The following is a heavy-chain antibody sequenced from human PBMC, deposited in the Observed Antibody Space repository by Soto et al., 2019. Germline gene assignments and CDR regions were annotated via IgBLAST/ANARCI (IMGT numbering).Heavy chain of an antibody. Sequence: GGSLRLSCAASGFTFSSYAMHWVRQAPGKGLEWVAVISYDGSNKYYADSVKGRFTISRDNSKNTLYLQMNSLRAEDTAVYYCARLRFLEWSPPSYYYYYGMDVWGQGTTVTVSS. CDR1: GFTFSSYA. J-gene: IGHJ6*02. CDR3: ARLRFLEWSPPSYYYYYGMDV. D-gene: IGHD3-3*01. V-gene: IGHV3-30-3*01. CDR2: ISYDGSNK.